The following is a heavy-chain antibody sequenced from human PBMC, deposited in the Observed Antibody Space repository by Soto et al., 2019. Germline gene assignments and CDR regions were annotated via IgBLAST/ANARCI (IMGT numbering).Heavy chain of an antibody. CDR3: ARGYFDY. CDR1: GSTFPSYG. V-gene: IGHV1-18*04. CDR2: ISGYNGNT. Sequence: QVQLVQSGAEVKKPGASVKVSCKTSGSTFPSYGVSWARQAPGHGLEWVGWISGYNGNTNYAQKLQGRVTMTTDTSTATAYMELRGLRSDDTAIYYCARGYFDYCGQGALVTVSS. J-gene: IGHJ4*02.